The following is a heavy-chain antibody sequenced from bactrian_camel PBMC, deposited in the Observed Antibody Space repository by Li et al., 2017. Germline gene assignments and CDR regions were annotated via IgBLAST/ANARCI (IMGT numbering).Heavy chain of an antibody. CDR1: GFTFSSYA. V-gene: IGHV3S35*01. J-gene: IGHJ4*01. CDR2: INNDGART. CDR3: ATLELEPKTY. Sequence: VQLVESGGGLVQPGGSLRLSCAASGFTFSSYAMNWVRQAPGKGLEWVSSINNDGARTYYADSVKGRFTISHDNSKNTVYLQMNVLKSEDTALYYCATLELEPKTYWGQGTQVTVS.